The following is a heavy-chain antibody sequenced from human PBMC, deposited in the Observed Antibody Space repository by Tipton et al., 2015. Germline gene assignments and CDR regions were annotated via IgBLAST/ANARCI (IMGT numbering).Heavy chain of an antibody. J-gene: IGHJ3*02. CDR1: GFTFSSYA. D-gene: IGHD2-8*01. Sequence: SLRLSCAASGFTFSSYAMSWIRQAQGKGLEWVSHISSSASATYYADSVKGRFTISRDNAKNSLYLQMNSLRAEDTALYYCARTNGDNAFDIWGQGTMVTVSS. CDR3: ARTNGDNAFDI. CDR2: ISSSASAT. V-gene: IGHV3-11*01.